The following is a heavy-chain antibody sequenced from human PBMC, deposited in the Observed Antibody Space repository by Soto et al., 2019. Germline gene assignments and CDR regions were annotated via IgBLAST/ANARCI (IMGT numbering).Heavy chain of an antibody. CDR1: GGSISSSSYY. J-gene: IGHJ4*02. V-gene: IGHV4-39*01. CDR2: IYYSGST. Sequence: QLLESGPGLVKPSETLSLTCTVSGGSISSSSYYWGWIRQPPGKGLEWIGSIYYSGSTYYNPSLKSRVTISVDTSKNQFSLKLSSVTAADTAVYYCASIPYYDRSGYSDYFAYWGQGTLVTVSS. CDR3: ASIPYYDRSGYSDYFAY. D-gene: IGHD3-22*01.